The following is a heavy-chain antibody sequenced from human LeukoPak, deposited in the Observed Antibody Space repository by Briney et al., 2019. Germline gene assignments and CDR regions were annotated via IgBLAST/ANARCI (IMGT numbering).Heavy chain of an antibody. J-gene: IGHJ5*02. V-gene: IGHV4-39*01. Sequence: PSETLSLTCSVSGGSISSSSYYWGWIRQPPGKGLEWIGSIFSSGSTYYNPSLKSRVTILVDTSKNQFSLKLNSVTAADTAVYYCARRFPIVPAFDPWGQGTLVTVSS. CDR3: ARRFPIVPAFDP. D-gene: IGHD2-2*01. CDR1: GGSISSSSYY. CDR2: IFSSGST.